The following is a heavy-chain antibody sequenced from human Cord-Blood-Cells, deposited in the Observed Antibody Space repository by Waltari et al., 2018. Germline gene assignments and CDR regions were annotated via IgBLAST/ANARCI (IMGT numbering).Heavy chain of an antibody. CDR2: IYHSGST. J-gene: IGHJ2*01. CDR3: ARDFWSGYQDWYFDL. Sequence: QVQLQESGPGLVKPSETLSLTCAVSGYSISSGSYWGWIRQPPGKGLEWIESIYHSGSTYYNPSLKSRVTISVDTSKNQFSLKLSSVTAADTAVYYCARDFWSGYQDWYFDLWGRGTLVTVSS. D-gene: IGHD3-3*01. CDR1: GYSISSGSY. V-gene: IGHV4-38-2*02.